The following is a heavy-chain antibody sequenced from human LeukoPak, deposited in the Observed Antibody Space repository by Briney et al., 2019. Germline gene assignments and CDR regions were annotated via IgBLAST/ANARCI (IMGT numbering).Heavy chain of an antibody. CDR1: GFTFSSYA. D-gene: IGHD6-13*01. CDR3: AKASSSWNYFDY. V-gene: IGHV3-48*01. Sequence: GGSLRLSCAASGFTFSSYAMSWVRQAPGKGLEWVSYISSSSSTIYYADSVKGRFTISRDNSKNTLYLQMNSLRAEDTAVYYCAKASSSWNYFDYWGQGTLVTVSS. CDR2: ISSSSSTI. J-gene: IGHJ4*02.